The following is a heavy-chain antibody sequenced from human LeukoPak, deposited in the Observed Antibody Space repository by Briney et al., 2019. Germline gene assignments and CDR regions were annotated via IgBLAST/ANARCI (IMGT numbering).Heavy chain of an antibody. Sequence: ALVKVSCKASGYTFTSYGISWVRQAPGQGLEWMGWISAYNGNTNYAQKLQGRVTMSTDTSTSTAYMELKSLRSDDTAVYYCARDSARPVGATGPAFDYWGQGTLVTVSS. CDR3: ARDSARPVGATGPAFDY. CDR2: ISAYNGNT. CDR1: GYTFTSYG. V-gene: IGHV1-18*01. J-gene: IGHJ4*02. D-gene: IGHD1-26*01.